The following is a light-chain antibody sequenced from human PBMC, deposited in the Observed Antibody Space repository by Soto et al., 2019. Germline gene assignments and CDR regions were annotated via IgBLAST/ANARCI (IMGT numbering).Light chain of an antibody. Sequence: EIVLTQSPGTLSLSPWERATLSCRASQSVSSSYLAWYQQKPGQAPRLLIYGAFNRATGIPDRFSGSGSGTDFTLTFSRLEPEVFAVYYCQQYGDSPATFGPGTKVDIK. CDR1: QSVSSSY. J-gene: IGKJ3*01. CDR3: QQYGDSPAT. V-gene: IGKV3-20*01. CDR2: GAF.